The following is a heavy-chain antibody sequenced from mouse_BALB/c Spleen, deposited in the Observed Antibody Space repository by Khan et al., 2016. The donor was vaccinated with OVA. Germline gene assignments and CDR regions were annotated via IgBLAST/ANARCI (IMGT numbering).Heavy chain of an antibody. J-gene: IGHJ2*02. CDR1: GYSFTGYF. CDR2: INPHFGAT. D-gene: IGHD2-13*01. V-gene: IGHV1-20*02. Sequence: VQLQQPGPELVKPGASVKISCKASGYSFTGYFMHWVLQSHGKSLEWIGRINPHFGATFYTQTFGNKATLNVHDSYRTTNLELRSLASEDSAVYYYARIYDSDFDYWGQGTSVTVSS. CDR3: ARIYDSDFDY.